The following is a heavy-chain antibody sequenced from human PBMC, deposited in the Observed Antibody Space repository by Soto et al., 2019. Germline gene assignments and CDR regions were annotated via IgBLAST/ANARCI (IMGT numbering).Heavy chain of an antibody. CDR3: ARDLLTRFINNANDAFDI. D-gene: IGHD3-10*01. CDR1: GFTFSSYG. J-gene: IGHJ3*02. V-gene: IGHV3-33*01. CDR2: IWYDGNKK. Sequence: PGGSLRLSCAASGFTFSSYGMHWVRQAPGKGLEWVAVIWYDGNKKYYADSVKGRFTISRDNSKNTLYLQMASLRVEDTAVYYCARDLLTRFINNANDAFDIWGQGTMVNVPS.